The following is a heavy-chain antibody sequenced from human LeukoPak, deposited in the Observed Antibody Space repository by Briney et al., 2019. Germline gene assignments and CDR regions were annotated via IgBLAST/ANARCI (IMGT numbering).Heavy chain of an antibody. V-gene: IGHV4-31*03. D-gene: IGHD3-22*01. CDR3: ARRSYYYDSSGYSLIPISTWYFDL. Sequence: SQTLSLTCTVSGGSISSGGYYWSWIRQHPGKGLEWSGYIYYSGSTYYNPSLKSRVTISVDTSKNQFSLKLSSVTAADTAVYYCARRSYYYDSSGYSLIPISTWYFDLWGRGTLVTVSS. CDR2: IYYSGST. J-gene: IGHJ2*01. CDR1: GGSISSGGYY.